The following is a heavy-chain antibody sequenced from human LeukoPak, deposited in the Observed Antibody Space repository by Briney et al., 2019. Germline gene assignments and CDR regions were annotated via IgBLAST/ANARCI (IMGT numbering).Heavy chain of an antibody. CDR2: IGTTSSYI. CDR3: AREKTKTYYDFWSGYYTLDY. J-gene: IGHJ4*02. D-gene: IGHD3-3*01. CDR1: GFTFNNYD. Sequence: GGSLRLSCAASGFTFNNYDMNWVRQAPGKGLEWVSSIGTTSSYIYYADSMRGRFTISRDNAKNSLYLQMNSLRAEDTAVYYCAREKTKTYYDFWSGYYTLDYWGQGTLVTVSS. V-gene: IGHV3-21*01.